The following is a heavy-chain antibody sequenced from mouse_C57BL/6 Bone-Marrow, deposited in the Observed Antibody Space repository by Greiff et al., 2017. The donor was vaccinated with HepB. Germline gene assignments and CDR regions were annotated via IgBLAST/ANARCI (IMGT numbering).Heavy chain of an antibody. Sequence: QVHVKQSGSELVKPGASVKISCKASGYAFSSSWMNWVKQRPGKGLEWIGRIYPGDGDTNYNGKFKGKATLTADKSSSTAYMQLSSLTSEDSAVYFCARGGFYSYYFDYWGQGTTLTVSS. CDR3: ARGGFYSYYFDY. V-gene: IGHV1-82*01. CDR1: GYAFSSSW. J-gene: IGHJ2*01. CDR2: IYPGDGDT. D-gene: IGHD1-1*01.